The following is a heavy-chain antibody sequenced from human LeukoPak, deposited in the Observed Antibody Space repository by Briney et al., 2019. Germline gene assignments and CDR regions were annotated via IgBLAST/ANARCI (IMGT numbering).Heavy chain of an antibody. V-gene: IGHV1-69*02. Sequence: ASVKVSCKVSGYTLTELSMHWVRQAPGQGLEWMGRIIPILGIANYAQKFQGRVTITADKSTSTAYMELSSLRSEDTAVYYCASGYYDSSGYIDYWGQGTLVTVSS. D-gene: IGHD3-22*01. CDR2: IIPILGIA. J-gene: IGHJ4*02. CDR1: GYTLTELS. CDR3: ASGYYDSSGYIDY.